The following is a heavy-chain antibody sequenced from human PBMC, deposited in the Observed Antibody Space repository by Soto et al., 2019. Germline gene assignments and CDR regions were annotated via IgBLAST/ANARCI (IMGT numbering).Heavy chain of an antibody. Sequence: SVKVSCKASGGTFSSYAISWVRQAPGQGLEWMGGIIPIFGTANYAQKFQGRVTITADESTSTAYMELSSLRSEDTAVYYCASRVVPAAMRKYYYYYGMDVWDQGTTVT. V-gene: IGHV1-69*13. J-gene: IGHJ6*02. CDR2: IIPIFGTA. CDR1: GGTFSSYA. CDR3: ASRVVPAAMRKYYYYYGMDV. D-gene: IGHD2-2*01.